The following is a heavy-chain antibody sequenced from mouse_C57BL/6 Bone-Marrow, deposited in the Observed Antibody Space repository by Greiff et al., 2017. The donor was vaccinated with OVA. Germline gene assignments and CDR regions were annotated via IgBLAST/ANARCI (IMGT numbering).Heavy chain of an antibody. J-gene: IGHJ4*01. CDR2: INSDGGST. Sequence: EVKLVESGGGLVQPGESLKLSCESNEYEFPSHDMSWVRKTPEKRLALVAAINSDGGSTYYPDTMERRFIISRDNTKKTLYLQMSSLRSEDTALYYCARRGVTTLYYAMDYWGQGTSVTVSS. CDR1: EYEFPSHD. D-gene: IGHD2-2*01. CDR3: ARRGVTTLYYAMDY. V-gene: IGHV5-2*01.